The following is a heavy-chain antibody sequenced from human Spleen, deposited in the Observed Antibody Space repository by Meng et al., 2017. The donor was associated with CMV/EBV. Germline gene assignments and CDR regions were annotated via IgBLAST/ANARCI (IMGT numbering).Heavy chain of an antibody. J-gene: IGHJ1*01. CDR1: GGALRRYA. CDR3: TSPPGGAESEYFYH. V-gene: IGHV3-30*04. D-gene: IGHD1-26*01. CDR2: IADDGRNQ. Sequence: SGGALRRYAIHWVRQAPGKGLEWVAVIADDGRNQYYADSVRGRFTISRDNSENVVYLQMNGLRADDTAIYYCTSPPGGAESEYFYHWGQGTLVTVSS.